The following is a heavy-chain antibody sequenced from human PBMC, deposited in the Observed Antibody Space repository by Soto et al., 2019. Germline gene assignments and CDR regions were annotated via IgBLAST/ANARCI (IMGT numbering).Heavy chain of an antibody. CDR3: ANRHGDMVHAPFRFPS. V-gene: IGHV3-23*01. CDR1: EFSCNTYA. D-gene: IGHD2-21*01. Sequence: GGSLRLCCAAYEFSCNTYAMTWVRQAPGKRLEWVSAINGDATRTYYADSVKGRFTISRDNSRNTLFLQMDSLEAEDTSLYYGANRHGDMVHAPFRFPSWGRGT. CDR2: INGDATRT. J-gene: IGHJ5*02.